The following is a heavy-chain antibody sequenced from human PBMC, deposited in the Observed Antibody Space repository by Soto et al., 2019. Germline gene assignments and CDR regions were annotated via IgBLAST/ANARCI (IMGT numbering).Heavy chain of an antibody. J-gene: IGHJ4*02. V-gene: IGHV1-2*02. D-gene: IGHD2-21*01. CDR2: INPNNGGT. CDR1: GYTFTGYY. CDR3: AKSFCGGGNCRTGSY. Sequence: QVQLAQSGTEMKKPGASVKVSCKASGYTFTGYYMHWVRQAPGQGLEWMGWINPNNGGTNYAQKFQGRVTMTRDTYSNAAYMERSRLRSDDTAVYYCAKSFCGGGNCRTGSYWGQGTLVTVSS.